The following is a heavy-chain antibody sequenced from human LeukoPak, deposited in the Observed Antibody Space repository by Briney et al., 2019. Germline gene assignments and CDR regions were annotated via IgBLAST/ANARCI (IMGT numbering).Heavy chain of an antibody. CDR3: ARGGYSSGWYAEYFQH. V-gene: IGHV1-8*01. CDR2: MNPNSGNT. Sequence: ASVNVSCKASGYTFTSYDINWVRQATGQGLEWMGWMNPNSGNTGYAQKFQGRVTMTRNTSISTAYMELSSLRSEDTAVYYCARGGYSSGWYAEYFQHWGQGTLVTVSS. J-gene: IGHJ1*01. D-gene: IGHD6-19*01. CDR1: GYTFTSYD.